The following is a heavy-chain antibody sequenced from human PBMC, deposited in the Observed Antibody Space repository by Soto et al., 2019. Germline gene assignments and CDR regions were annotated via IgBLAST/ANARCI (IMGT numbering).Heavy chain of an antibody. CDR3: ARTISCSRGSCYPKY. CDR2: INHSGST. V-gene: IGHV4-34*01. D-gene: IGHD2-15*01. J-gene: IGHJ4*02. Sequence: SETLSLTCAVHGGSSSGYYWTWIRQSPGKGLEWIGQINHSGSTNYNPSLKSRITISIDTSKNQFSLEVTSVTAADTAMYFCARTISCSRGSCYPKYWGQGTLVTVS. CDR1: GGSSSGYY.